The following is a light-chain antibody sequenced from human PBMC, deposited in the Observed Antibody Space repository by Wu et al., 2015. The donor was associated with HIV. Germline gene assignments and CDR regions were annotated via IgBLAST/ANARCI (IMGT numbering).Light chain of an antibody. V-gene: IGKV1-5*03. Sequence: DIQMTQSPSTLSASVGDRVTISCRASQSIGDSLAWYQQRPGKAPKLLIYQASTLESGVPSRFSGSGSGTGFTLSISSLQPDDFATYYCQQYKNYPYTFGRGPSCRSN. CDR1: QSIGDS. J-gene: IGKJ2*01. CDR3: QQYKNYPYT. CDR2: QAS.